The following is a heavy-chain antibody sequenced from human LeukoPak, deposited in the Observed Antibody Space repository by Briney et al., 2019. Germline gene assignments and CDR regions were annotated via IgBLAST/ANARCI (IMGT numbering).Heavy chain of an antibody. V-gene: IGHV1-2*02. CDR2: INPNSGGT. CDR1: VYTFTGYY. J-gene: IGHJ4*02. D-gene: IGHD6-25*01. CDR3: ARDPYSSGDY. Sequence: SVNVSCMASVYTFTGYYMQWVGQAPGQGLEWMGWINPNSGGTNYAQKFQGRVTMTRDTSISTAYMELSRLRSDDTAVYYCARDPYSSGDYWGQGTLVTVSS.